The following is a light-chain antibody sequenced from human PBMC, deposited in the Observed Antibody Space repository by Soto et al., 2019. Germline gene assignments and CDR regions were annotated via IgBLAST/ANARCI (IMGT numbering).Light chain of an antibody. Sequence: AIRMTQSPSSLSASTGDRVTITCRASQGISSYLAWYQQKPGKAPKLLIYAASTLQSGVPSRFSGSGSATDFTLTISCLQSEDFETYYCQQYYSYHRKFGQGAKVDI. V-gene: IGKV1-8*01. CDR1: QGISSY. J-gene: IGKJ1*01. CDR2: AAS. CDR3: QQYYSYHRK.